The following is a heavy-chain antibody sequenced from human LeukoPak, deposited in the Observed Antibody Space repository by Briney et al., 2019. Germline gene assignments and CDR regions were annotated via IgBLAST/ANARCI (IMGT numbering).Heavy chain of an antibody. CDR2: IIVPTGSM. J-gene: IGHJ4*02. V-gene: IGHV3-21*01. Sequence: GGSLRLSCAASGFTFTAYSMNRVRQAPGKGLEWVSSIIVPTGSMYYGDSVKGRFTISRDNAKNSLYLQMSSLRAEDTAVYYCARDFARTGDYHHFDYWGQGTLVIVSS. D-gene: IGHD7-27*01. CDR1: GFTFTAYS. CDR3: ARDFARTGDYHHFDY.